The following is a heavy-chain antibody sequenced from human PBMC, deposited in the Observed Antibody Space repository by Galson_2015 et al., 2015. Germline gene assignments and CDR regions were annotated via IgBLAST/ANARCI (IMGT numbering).Heavy chain of an antibody. J-gene: IGHJ6*02. CDR3: ARPDISGYYGYYYGMDV. D-gene: IGHD3-22*01. CDR2: IWYDGNKK. Sequence: SLRLSCAASGFNFSSYGMQWVRQAPGKGLEWVAVIWYDGNKKNYADSVKGRFTISRDNPRNTLYLQMNSLRAEDTAVYYCARPDISGYYGYYYGMDVWGQGTTVTVSS. V-gene: IGHV3-33*01. CDR1: GFNFSSYG.